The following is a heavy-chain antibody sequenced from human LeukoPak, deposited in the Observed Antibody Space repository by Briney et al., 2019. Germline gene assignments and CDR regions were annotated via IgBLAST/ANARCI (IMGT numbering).Heavy chain of an antibody. V-gene: IGHV3-7*01. J-gene: IGHJ6*02. CDR3: ARVLLDDYDFWSGPYWYYYYGMDV. CDR2: IKQDGSEK. CDR1: GFTFSSHW. D-gene: IGHD3-3*01. Sequence: PGGSLRLSCAASGFTFSSHWKSWVRQAPGKGLEWVANIKQDGSEKYYVDSVKGRFTISRDNAKNSLYLQMNSLRAEDTAVYYCARVLLDDYDFWSGPYWYYYYGMDVWGQGTAVTVSS.